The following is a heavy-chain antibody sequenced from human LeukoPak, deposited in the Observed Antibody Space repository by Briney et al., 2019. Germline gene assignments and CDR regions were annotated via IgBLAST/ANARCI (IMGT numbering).Heavy chain of an antibody. CDR1: GGSISSFY. D-gene: IGHD6-6*01. J-gene: IGHJ4*02. CDR3: ARVGIAAPYYFDY. CDR2: IYTSGST. V-gene: IGHV4-4*07. Sequence: PSETLSLTCTVSGGSISSFYWSWIRQLAGKGLEWVGRIYTSGSTNYNPSLKSRVTMSVDTSKNQFSLRLSSVTAADTAVYYCARVGIAAPYYFDYWGQGTLVTVSS.